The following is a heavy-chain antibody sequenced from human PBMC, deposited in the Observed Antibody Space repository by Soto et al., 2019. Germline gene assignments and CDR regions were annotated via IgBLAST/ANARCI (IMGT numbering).Heavy chain of an antibody. CDR3: TRATFDV. V-gene: IGHV3-33*01. CDR1: GFDFTTYA. CDR2: IWFDGIKE. Sequence: TGGSLRLSCAVTGFDFTTYAMHWVRQTPDKGLEWVAIIWFDGIKEFYAESVRGRFTISIDTSKNTVFLQMNNVRAEDTAHYYCTRATFDVWGQGTTVTVSS. J-gene: IGHJ6*02.